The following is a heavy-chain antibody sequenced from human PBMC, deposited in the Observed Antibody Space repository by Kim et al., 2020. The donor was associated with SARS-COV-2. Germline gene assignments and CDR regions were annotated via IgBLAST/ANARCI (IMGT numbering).Heavy chain of an antibody. CDR3: AKDLERDGSSWGAFDI. J-gene: IGHJ3*02. CDR1: GFTFDDYA. CDR2: ISWNSGSI. Sequence: GGSLRLSCAASGFTFDDYAMHWVRQAPGKGLEWVSGISWNSGSIGYADSVKGRFTISRDNAKNSLYLQMNSLRAEDTALYYCAKDLERDGSSWGAFDIWGQGTMVTVSS. V-gene: IGHV3-9*01. D-gene: IGHD6-13*01.